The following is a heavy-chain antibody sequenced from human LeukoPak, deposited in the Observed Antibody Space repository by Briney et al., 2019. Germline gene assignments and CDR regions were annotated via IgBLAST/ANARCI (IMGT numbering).Heavy chain of an antibody. CDR2: IIPIFGTA. Sequence: GSSVKVSCTASGGTFSSYAISWVRQAPGQGLEWMGGIIPIFGTANYAQKFQGRVTITADESTSTVYMELSSLRSEDTAVYYCARGSKGIAAAPEFDPWGQGTLVTVSS. V-gene: IGHV1-69*01. CDR3: ARGSKGIAAAPEFDP. D-gene: IGHD6-13*01. CDR1: GGTFSSYA. J-gene: IGHJ5*02.